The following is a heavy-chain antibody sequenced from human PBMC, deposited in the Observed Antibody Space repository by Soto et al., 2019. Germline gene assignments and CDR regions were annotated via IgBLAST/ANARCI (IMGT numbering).Heavy chain of an antibody. Sequence: SETLSLTCTVSGGSISISNYYWGWIRQPPGKGLEWIGSFYYSGSTYYKPSLQSRATISADTSKNQFSLKLASVTAADTAVYYCARHAYSSPNPPFDYWGQGTLVTVSS. CDR3: ARHAYSSPNPPFDY. V-gene: IGHV4-39*01. J-gene: IGHJ4*02. CDR2: FYYSGST. D-gene: IGHD6-13*01. CDR1: GGSISISNYY.